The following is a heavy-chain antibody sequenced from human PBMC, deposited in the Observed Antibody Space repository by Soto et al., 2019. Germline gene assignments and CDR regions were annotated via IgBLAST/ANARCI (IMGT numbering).Heavy chain of an antibody. CDR2: IRSKANSYAT. V-gene: IGHV3-73*01. Sequence: LSLSCAASGFTFRGSAMHWVRQASGKGLEWVGRIRSKANSYATAYAASVKGRFTISSDDSKNTAYLQMNSLKTEDTAVYYRPRHAEGRLLWLGELRIYWGQGTLVTVSS. D-gene: IGHD3-10*01. CDR3: PRHAEGRLLWLGELRIY. CDR1: GFTFRGSA. J-gene: IGHJ4*02.